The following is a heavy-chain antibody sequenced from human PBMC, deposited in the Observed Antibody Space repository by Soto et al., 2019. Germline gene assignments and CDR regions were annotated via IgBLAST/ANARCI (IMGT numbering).Heavy chain of an antibody. Sequence: SETLSLTCTVSGVSIRNYYWSWIRQPPGKGLEWIGHVYSTGSTYYTPSLQSRLTVSVDTSKNQFSLKVSSVTAADTAVYYCARLAAAGDFDFWGPGTLVTVSS. J-gene: IGHJ4*02. CDR2: VYSTGST. CDR3: ARLAAAGDFDF. V-gene: IGHV4-4*08. CDR1: GVSIRNYY. D-gene: IGHD6-13*01.